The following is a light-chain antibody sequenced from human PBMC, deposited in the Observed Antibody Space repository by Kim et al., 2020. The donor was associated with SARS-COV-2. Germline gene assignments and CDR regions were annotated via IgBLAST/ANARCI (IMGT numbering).Light chain of an antibody. J-gene: IGLJ2*01. V-gene: IGLV3-21*04. CDR3: QVWDSSDDHRVV. Sequence: PGMTARITSGGTSIGSKIVPWSQQKPRQAPVLVISYVSVRPSGIPERFSGSNSGNTATVTISRVEAGDEADYYCQVWDSSDDHRVVFGGGTQLTVL. CDR1: SIGSKI. CDR2: YVS.